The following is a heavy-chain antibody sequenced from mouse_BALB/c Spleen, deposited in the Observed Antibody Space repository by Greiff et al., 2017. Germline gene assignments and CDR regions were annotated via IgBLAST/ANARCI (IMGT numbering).Heavy chain of an antibody. Sequence: VQLQQSGPQLVRPGASVKISCKAPGYSFTSYWMHWVKQRPGQGLEWIGMIDPSDSETRLNQKFKDKATLTVDKSSSTAYMQLSSPTSEDSAVNYCARGLVTYGSSWWGMDYWGQGTSVTVSS. CDR2: IDPSDSET. CDR3: ARGLVTYGSSWWGMDY. CDR1: GYSFTSYW. D-gene: IGHD1-1*01. V-gene: IGHV1S127*01. J-gene: IGHJ4*01.